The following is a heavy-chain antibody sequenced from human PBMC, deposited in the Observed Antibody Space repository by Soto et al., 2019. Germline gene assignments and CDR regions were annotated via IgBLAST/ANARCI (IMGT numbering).Heavy chain of an antibody. D-gene: IGHD6-6*01. CDR2: INHSGST. CDR3: ARTSRFDY. CDR1: GVSFSNYY. V-gene: IGHV4-34*01. Sequence: QVLLQQWGAGLLKPSETPSLTCAVYGVSFSNYYWSWIRQPPGKGLEWIGQINHSGSTNYNPSLKSRVTISVDTSKNQFSLNLSSVTAADTAVYYCARTSRFDYWGQGTLVTVSS. J-gene: IGHJ4*02.